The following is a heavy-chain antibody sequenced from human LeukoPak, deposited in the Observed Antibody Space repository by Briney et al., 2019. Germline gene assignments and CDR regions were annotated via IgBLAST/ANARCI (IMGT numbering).Heavy chain of an antibody. Sequence: SETLSLTCTVSGGSFNNYDWSWIRQPPGKGLEWIGYIYYSGSTNSNPSLKGRVTISVDTSKNQFSLKLSSVTAADTAVYYCARHAPYRSSWYVADTFDIWGQGTMVTVSS. J-gene: IGHJ3*02. D-gene: IGHD6-13*01. CDR2: IYYSGST. CDR3: ARHAPYRSSWYVADTFDI. CDR1: GGSFNNYD. V-gene: IGHV4-59*08.